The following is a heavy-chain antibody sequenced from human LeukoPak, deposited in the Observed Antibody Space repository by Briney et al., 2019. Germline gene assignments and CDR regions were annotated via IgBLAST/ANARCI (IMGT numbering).Heavy chain of an antibody. D-gene: IGHD3-10*01. CDR3: ARVVGDGWYSYYYLDA. J-gene: IGHJ6*03. CDR2: ISAYNGNT. Sequence: ASVNVSCKASGYTFTSYGISWVRQAPGQGLEWMGWISAYNGNTNYAQKLQGRVTMTTDTSTSTAYMELRSLRSDDTAVYYCARVVGDGWYSYYYLDAWGKGTTVTVSS. CDR1: GYTFTSYG. V-gene: IGHV1-18*01.